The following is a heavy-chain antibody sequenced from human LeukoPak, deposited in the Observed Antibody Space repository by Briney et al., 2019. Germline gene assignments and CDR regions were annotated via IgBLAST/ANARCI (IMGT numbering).Heavy chain of an antibody. J-gene: IGHJ4*02. CDR2: INPNSGGT. CDR3: ARGGGSNWGLDY. D-gene: IGHD7-27*01. Sequence: ASVKVSCKASGYTFTGYYMHWVRQAPGQGLEWMGWINPNSGGTNYAQKFQGRVSMTRDTSLNTAHMDLSRLRSDDTAVYYCARGGGSNWGLDYWGQGTLVTVSS. V-gene: IGHV1-2*02. CDR1: GYTFTGYY.